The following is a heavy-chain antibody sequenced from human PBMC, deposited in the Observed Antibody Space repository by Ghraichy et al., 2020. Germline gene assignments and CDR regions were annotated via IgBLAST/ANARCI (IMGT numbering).Heavy chain of an antibody. J-gene: IGHJ3*02. CDR3: GKDPNGDYVGAFDI. Sequence: GSLRLSCVGSGFTFSSYAMSWVRQAPGKGLEWVSGISAGGGNTYYAESLKGRFTISRDNSKNTLSLQMNSLRAEDTALYYCGKDPNGDYVGAFDIWGQGTTVTVSS. CDR2: ISAGGGNT. V-gene: IGHV3-23*01. D-gene: IGHD4-17*01. CDR1: GFTFSSYA.